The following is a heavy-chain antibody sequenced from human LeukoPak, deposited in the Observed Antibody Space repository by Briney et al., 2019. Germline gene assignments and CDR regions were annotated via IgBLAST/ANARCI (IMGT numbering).Heavy chain of an antibody. V-gene: IGHV3-23*01. Sequence: GGTLRLSCTTSGFLFHVYSMTWVRQAPGKGLEWISTISHSDDSTYYADSVKGRFTISRDNSKNTLYLQMNSLRAEDTAVYYCAKDLERLHDAFDIWGQGTMVTVSS. CDR1: GFLFHVYS. CDR3: AKDLERLHDAFDI. D-gene: IGHD5/OR15-5a*01. CDR2: ISHSDDST. J-gene: IGHJ3*02.